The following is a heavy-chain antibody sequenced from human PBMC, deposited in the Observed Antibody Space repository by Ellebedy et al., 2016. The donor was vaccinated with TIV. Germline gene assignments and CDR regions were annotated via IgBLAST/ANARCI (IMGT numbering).Heavy chain of an antibody. J-gene: IGHJ4*02. Sequence: GESLKISCKGSGYSFTTYWIGWVRQMSGKGLEWMGIIYPGDSDTRYSPSFQGQVTISADKSISTADLPWRSLKASDNAMYYCARVGEVAATPCSYWGQGTLVTVSS. CDR2: IYPGDSDT. D-gene: IGHD2-15*01. V-gene: IGHV5-51*01. CDR3: ARVGEVAATPCSY. CDR1: GYSFTTYW.